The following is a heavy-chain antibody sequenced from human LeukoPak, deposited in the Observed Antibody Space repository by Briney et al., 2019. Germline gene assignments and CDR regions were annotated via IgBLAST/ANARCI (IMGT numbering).Heavy chain of an antibody. D-gene: IGHD1-26*01. CDR3: VRDGVGAPPFDY. Sequence: QPGGSLRLSCAASGFTFSSNWMHWVRQAPGKGLVWVSRIKGDGSSTSYADPVKGRFTISRDNAKNTLFLQMNSLRAEDTAVYYCVRDGVGAPPFDYWGQGALVTVSS. CDR1: GFTFSSNW. V-gene: IGHV3-74*01. CDR2: IKGDGSST. J-gene: IGHJ4*02.